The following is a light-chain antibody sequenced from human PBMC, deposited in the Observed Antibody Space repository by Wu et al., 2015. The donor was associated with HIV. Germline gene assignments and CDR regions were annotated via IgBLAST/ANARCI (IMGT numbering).Light chain of an antibody. CDR3: QQYGSSPLT. CDR1: QSLSSSY. V-gene: IGKV3-20*01. CDR2: GAS. J-gene: IGKJ4*01. Sequence: EIVLTQSPGTLSLSPGERATLSCRASQSLSSSYLAWYQQRAGQAPRLLIYGASNRATGIPDRFSGSGSGTDFTHTIRRLEPEDFAVYYCQQYGSSPLTFGGGTKVEIK.